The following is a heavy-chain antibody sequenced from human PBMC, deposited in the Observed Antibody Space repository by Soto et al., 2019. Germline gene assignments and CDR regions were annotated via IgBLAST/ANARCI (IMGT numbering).Heavy chain of an antibody. CDR3: AKSLGEGPHYYFYMDV. CDR2: ISFDGSNK. V-gene: IGHV3-30*18. J-gene: IGHJ6*03. Sequence: QVHLVESGGGVVQPGRSLRLSCAASGFTFSNFAMHWVRQAPGKGLEWVALISFDGSNKYYADSVKGRFTISRDKSTYTLYLQMNTLRADDSAVYYCAKSLGEGPHYYFYMDVWGKGTTVTVSS. CDR1: GFTFSNFA.